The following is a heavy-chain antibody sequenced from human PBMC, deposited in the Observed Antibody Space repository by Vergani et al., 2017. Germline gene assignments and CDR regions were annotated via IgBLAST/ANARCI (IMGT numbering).Heavy chain of an antibody. V-gene: IGHV1-24*01. J-gene: IGHJ5*02. CDR3: AKRGHYDILTGPNRLPNWFDP. CDR2: FDPEDGET. Sequence: QVQLVQSGAEVKKPGASVKVSCKVSGYTLTELSMHWVRQAPGKGLEWMGGFDPEDGETIYAQKFQGRVTMTEDTSTDTAYMELSSLRDEDTAVYYGAKRGHYDILTGPNRLPNWFDPWGQGTLVTVSS. D-gene: IGHD3-9*01. CDR1: GYTLTELS.